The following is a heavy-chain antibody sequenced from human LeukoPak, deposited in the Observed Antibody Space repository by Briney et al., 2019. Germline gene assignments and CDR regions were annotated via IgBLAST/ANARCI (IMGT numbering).Heavy chain of an antibody. CDR3: AKDGPSYDSSGYYLDYFDY. V-gene: IGHV3-30*18. J-gene: IGHJ4*02. CDR2: ISYDGSNK. Sequence: GRSLRLPCAASGFTFSSYGMHWVRQAPGKGLEWVAVISYDGSNKYYADSVKGRFTISRDNSENTLYLQMNSLRAEDTAVYYCAKDGPSYDSSGYYLDYFDYWGQGTLVTVSS. D-gene: IGHD3-22*01. CDR1: GFTFSSYG.